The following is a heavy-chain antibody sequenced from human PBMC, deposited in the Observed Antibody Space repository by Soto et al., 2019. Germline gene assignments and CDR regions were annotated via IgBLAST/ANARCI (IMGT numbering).Heavy chain of an antibody. CDR2: IYWDEDK. V-gene: IGHV2-5*02. Sequence: QISLRESGPTLVKPTQTLMLTCSFSGFSLSTIGVGVGWIRQPPGKALEWLAVIYWDEDKSYSPSLKSRLTIAKGPSKNQVVLTVTNMDPVDTATYYCAHMGYTNGYVDYWGQGTLVTVSS. CDR1: GFSLSTIGVG. D-gene: IGHD2-8*01. CDR3: AHMGYTNGYVDY. J-gene: IGHJ4*02.